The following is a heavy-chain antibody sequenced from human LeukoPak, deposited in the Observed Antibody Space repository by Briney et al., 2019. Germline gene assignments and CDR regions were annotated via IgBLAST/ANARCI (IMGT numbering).Heavy chain of an antibody. CDR1: GYSFTSYW. CDR2: IHPGDSQT. Sequence: GESLKISCKGSGYSFTSYWVVWVRQMPGNGLEWMGIIHPGDSQTRYSPSFQGQVTISADKSISTAYLQWSSLKASDTAMYYCARGASGAYSWFDYWGQGTLVPVSS. V-gene: IGHV5-51*01. J-gene: IGHJ4*02. D-gene: IGHD1-26*01. CDR3: ARGASGAYSWFDY.